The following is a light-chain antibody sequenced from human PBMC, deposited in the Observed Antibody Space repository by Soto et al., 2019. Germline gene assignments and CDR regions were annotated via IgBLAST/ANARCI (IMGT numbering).Light chain of an antibody. CDR2: DAS. CDR1: QSVSSY. Sequence: EIVLTQSPATLSLSPEERATLSCRASQSVSSYLAWYQQKPGQAPRLLIYDASNRATGIPVRFSGSGSGTDFTLTISSLEPEDFAVYYCQQRSNFFGPGTKVDIK. CDR3: QQRSNF. J-gene: IGKJ3*01. V-gene: IGKV3-11*01.